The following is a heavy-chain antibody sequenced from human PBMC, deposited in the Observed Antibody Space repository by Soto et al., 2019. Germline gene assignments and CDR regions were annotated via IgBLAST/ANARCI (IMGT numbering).Heavy chain of an antibody. D-gene: IGHD1-26*01. CDR2: INAGNGNT. CDR1: GYTFTSYA. J-gene: IGHJ4*02. V-gene: IGHV1-3*01. CDR3: ARDLHGIVGAYYDY. Sequence: GASVKVSCKASGYTFTSYAMHWVRQPPGQRLEWMGWINAGNGNTKYSQKFQGRDTITRDTSASTTYIKKSSLRSEDTAVYYCARDLHGIVGAYYDYWGQGTLVTVSS.